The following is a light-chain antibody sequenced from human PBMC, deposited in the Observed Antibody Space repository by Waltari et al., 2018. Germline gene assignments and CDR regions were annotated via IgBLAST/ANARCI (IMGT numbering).Light chain of an antibody. J-gene: IGKJ1*01. CDR3: QKYERLPAT. V-gene: IGKV3-20*01. Sequence: IVLTQSPGTMSLSPGERATLPCRTSQSVGRSLTWYQQRPGRAPRLLIYDASNRATGIPDRFSGSGFGTDFSLTISRLEPEDFAVYYCQKYERLPATFGQGTKVEIK. CDR1: QSVGRS. CDR2: DAS.